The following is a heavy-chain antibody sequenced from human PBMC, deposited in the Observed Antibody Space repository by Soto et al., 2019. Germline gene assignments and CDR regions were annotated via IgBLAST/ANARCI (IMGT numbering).Heavy chain of an antibody. CDR1: GGSISPYY. V-gene: IGHV4-59*01. CDR3: ARYYCINGVCQYFDY. D-gene: IGHD2-8*01. Sequence: PSETLSLTCTVSGGSISPYYWSWIRQPPGKGLEWIGFIYHNGRTNYNPSLESRVTISVDTSNNQFSLKLNSVTAADTAVYYCARYYCINGVCQYFDYSDQGDLVTLSA. J-gene: IGHJ4*02. CDR2: IYHNGRT.